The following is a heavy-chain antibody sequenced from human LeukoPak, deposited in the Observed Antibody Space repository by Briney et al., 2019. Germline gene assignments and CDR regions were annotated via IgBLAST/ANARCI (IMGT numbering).Heavy chain of an antibody. CDR2: ISYDGSNK. CDR3: AKDFGSSPTLY. Sequence: PGRSLRLSCAASGFTFSSYAMHWVRQAPGKGLEWVAVISYDGSNKYYADSVKGRFTISRDNSKNTLYLQMNSLRAEDTAVYYCAKDFGSSPTLYWGQGTLVTVSS. CDR1: GFTFSSYA. D-gene: IGHD6-13*01. V-gene: IGHV3-30-3*01. J-gene: IGHJ4*02.